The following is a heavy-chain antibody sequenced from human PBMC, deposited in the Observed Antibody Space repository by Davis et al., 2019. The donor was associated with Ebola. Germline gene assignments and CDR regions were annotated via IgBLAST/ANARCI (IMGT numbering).Heavy chain of an antibody. CDR2: IYYSGST. J-gene: IGHJ3*02. CDR3: ARVGGLGTSYLEAFDI. Sequence: SETLSLTCTVSGGSISSGGYYWSWIRQHPGKGLEWIGYIYYSGSTNYNPSLKSRLTISVDTSKNQFSLKLSSVTAADTAVYYCARVGGLGTSYLEAFDIWGQGTIVTVSS. CDR1: GGSISSGGYY. V-gene: IGHV4-61*08. D-gene: IGHD2/OR15-2a*01.